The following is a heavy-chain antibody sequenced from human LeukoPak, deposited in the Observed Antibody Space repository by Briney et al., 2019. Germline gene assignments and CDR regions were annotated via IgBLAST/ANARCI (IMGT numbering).Heavy chain of an antibody. CDR2: IYSGGST. V-gene: IGHV3-53*01. J-gene: IGHJ4*02. Sequence: GGSLRLSCAASGFTVSSNYMSWVRQAPGKGLEWVSVIYSGGSTYYADSVKGRFTISRDNSKNTLYLQMNSLRAEDTAVYYCARGSTYYDSSGQVPFDYWGQGTLVTVSP. CDR1: GFTVSSNY. CDR3: ARGSTYYDSSGQVPFDY. D-gene: IGHD3-22*01.